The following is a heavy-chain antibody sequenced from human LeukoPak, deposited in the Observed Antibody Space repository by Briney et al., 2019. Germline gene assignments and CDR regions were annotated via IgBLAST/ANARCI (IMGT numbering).Heavy chain of an antibody. CDR3: ARGVLGPYYFDL. Sequence: SETLSLTCAVYGGSFRGYYWSWIRQPPGKGLEWIGEIHYTGATNYKPSLKSRDTISGDPSKNQVSLRVNSVTAADTAMYYCARGVLGPYYFDLWGRGTLVTVSS. J-gene: IGHJ2*01. CDR2: IHYTGAT. V-gene: IGHV4-34*01. CDR1: GGSFRGYY. D-gene: IGHD7-27*01.